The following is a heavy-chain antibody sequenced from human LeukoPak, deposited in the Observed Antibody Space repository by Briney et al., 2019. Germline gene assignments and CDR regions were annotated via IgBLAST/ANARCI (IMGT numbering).Heavy chain of an antibody. CDR1: GFTFSNYA. D-gene: IGHD6-19*01. CDR3: AKDQGSIAVARPLGY. Sequence: QSGGSLRLSCAASGFTFSNYAMHWVRQAPGKGLEWVSAISGSGGSTYYADSVKGRFSISRDNSKNTLYLQMNSLRAEGTAVYYCAKDQGSIAVARPLGYWGQGTLVTVSS. J-gene: IGHJ4*02. CDR2: ISGSGGST. V-gene: IGHV3-23*01.